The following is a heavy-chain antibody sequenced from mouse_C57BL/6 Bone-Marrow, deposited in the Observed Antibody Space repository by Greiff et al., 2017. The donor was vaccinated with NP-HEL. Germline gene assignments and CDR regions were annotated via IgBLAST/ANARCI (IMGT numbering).Heavy chain of an antibody. CDR3: ARLDSLAY. CDR1: GFTFSDYY. Sequence: EVKLVESGGGLVQPGGSLKLSCAASGFTFSDYYMYWVRQTPEKRLEWVAYISNGGGSTYYPDTVKGRFTISRDNAKNTLYLQMSRLKSEDTAMYYCARLDSLAYWGQGTLVTVSA. V-gene: IGHV5-12*01. CDR2: ISNGGGST. J-gene: IGHJ3*01.